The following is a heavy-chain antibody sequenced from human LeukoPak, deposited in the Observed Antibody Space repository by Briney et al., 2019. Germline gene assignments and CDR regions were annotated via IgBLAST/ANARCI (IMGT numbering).Heavy chain of an antibody. J-gene: IGHJ3*02. CDR3: ARAELLSSSAFDI. V-gene: IGHV3-23*01. CDR1: GFTFNSYA. Sequence: GGSLRLSCAASGFTFNSYAMSWVRQAPGKGLEWVSGISGTGGGTYYADSVKGRFTISRDNSKNTLYLQMNSLRAEDTAVYYCARAELLSSSAFDIWGQGTMVTVSS. D-gene: IGHD1-26*01. CDR2: ISGTGGGT.